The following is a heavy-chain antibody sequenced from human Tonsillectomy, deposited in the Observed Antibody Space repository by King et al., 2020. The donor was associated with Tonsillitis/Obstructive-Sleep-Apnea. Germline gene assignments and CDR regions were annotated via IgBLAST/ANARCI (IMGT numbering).Heavy chain of an antibody. CDR2: ISGDGGRT. Sequence: EVQLVESGGGVVQPGESLRLSCAASGFTFDDYAMHWVRQAPGKGLEWVSLISGDGGRTYYADSVKGRFTISRDNRKNSLYLQMNSLRIEDTALYYCVKDNWMRGIAARLGYYYYMDVWGKGTTVTVSS. J-gene: IGHJ6*03. CDR3: VKDNWMRGIAARLGYYYYMDV. D-gene: IGHD6-6*01. CDR1: GFTFDDYA. V-gene: IGHV3-43*02.